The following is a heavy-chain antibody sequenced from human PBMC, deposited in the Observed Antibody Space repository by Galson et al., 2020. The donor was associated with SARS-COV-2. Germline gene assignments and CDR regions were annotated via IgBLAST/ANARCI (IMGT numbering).Heavy chain of an antibody. Sequence: SETLSLTCAVSGTSISSGSYSWNWIRQPPGKGLEWTGYISHSGGTYYNPSLKSRVTISGDRSKNQFSLRLISVTAADTAVYYCARLHYGEYAPEAFDIWGPGTMVTVAS. CDR1: GTSISSGSYS. V-gene: IGHV4-30-2*01. J-gene: IGHJ3*02. CDR2: ISHSGGT. CDR3: ARLHYGEYAPEAFDI. D-gene: IGHD4-17*01.